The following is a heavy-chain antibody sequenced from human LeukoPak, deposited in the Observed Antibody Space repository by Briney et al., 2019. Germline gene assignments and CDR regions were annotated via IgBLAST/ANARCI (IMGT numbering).Heavy chain of an antibody. CDR1: GFTFSSYG. Sequence: GGSLRLSCAASGFTFSSYGMSWVRQAPGKGLEWVSAISGSGGSTYYADSVKGRFTISRDNSKNTLYLQMNSLRAEDTAVYYCARADDSSSGYFDYWGQGTLVTVSS. CDR3: ARADDSSSGYFDY. V-gene: IGHV3-23*01. J-gene: IGHJ4*02. D-gene: IGHD6-6*01. CDR2: ISGSGGST.